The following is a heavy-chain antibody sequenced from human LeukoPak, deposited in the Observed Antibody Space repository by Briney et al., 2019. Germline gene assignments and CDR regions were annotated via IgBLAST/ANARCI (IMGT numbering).Heavy chain of an antibody. CDR3: ARVSKAYCGGDCYSDYYYGMDV. CDR1: GGSFSGYY. V-gene: IGHV4-34*01. CDR2: IYHSGST. D-gene: IGHD2-21*02. Sequence: PSETLSLTWAVYGGSFSGYYWSWIRQPPVKGLEWIGYIYHSGSTYYNPSLKSRVTISVDRSKNQFSLKLSSVTAADTAVYYCARVSKAYCGGDCYSDYYYGMDVWGKGTTVTVSS. J-gene: IGHJ6*04.